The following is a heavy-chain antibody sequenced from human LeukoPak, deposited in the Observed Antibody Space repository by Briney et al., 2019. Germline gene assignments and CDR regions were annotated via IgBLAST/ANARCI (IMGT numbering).Heavy chain of an antibody. J-gene: IGHJ4*02. Sequence: PSETLSLTCAVSGYSISSGYYWGCIRQPPGKGLEWIGRIYHSGSTYYNPSLKSRVTISVDTSKNQFSLKLSSVTAADTAVYYCARAYDSSGNDYWGQGTLVTASS. D-gene: IGHD3-22*01. V-gene: IGHV4-38-2*01. CDR3: ARAYDSSGNDY. CDR1: GYSISSGYY. CDR2: IYHSGST.